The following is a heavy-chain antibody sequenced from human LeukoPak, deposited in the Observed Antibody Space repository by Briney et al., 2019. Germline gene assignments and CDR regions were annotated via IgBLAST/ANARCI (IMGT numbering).Heavy chain of an antibody. D-gene: IGHD3-22*01. CDR3: AKDSSYNNGWFYR. CDR2: IYYSGST. J-gene: IGHJ5*02. CDR1: GGSFSKFY. Sequence: SETLTLSCAVSGGSFSKFYGRWIRQPPEKGLEWIGYIYYSGSTNYNPSLKSRVTISVDTSKNQFSLKLTSVTAADTAVYYCAKDSSYNNGWFYRWGQGTPVTVSS. V-gene: IGHV4-59*01.